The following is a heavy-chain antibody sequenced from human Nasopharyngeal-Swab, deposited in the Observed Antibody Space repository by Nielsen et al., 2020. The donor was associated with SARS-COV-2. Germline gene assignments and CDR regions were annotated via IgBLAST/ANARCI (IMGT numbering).Heavy chain of an antibody. CDR3: ARMTGITIFGVVDDAFDI. J-gene: IGHJ3*02. CDR2: IFSNDEK. D-gene: IGHD3-3*01. CDR1: GFSLSTSGMC. Sequence: SGPTLVKPTQTLTLTCTFSGFSLSTSGMCVSWIRQPPGKALEWLAHIFSNDEKSYSTSLKSRLTISKDTSKSQVVLTMTNMDPVDTATYYCARMTGITIFGVVDDAFDIWGQGTMVTVSS. V-gene: IGHV2-26*01.